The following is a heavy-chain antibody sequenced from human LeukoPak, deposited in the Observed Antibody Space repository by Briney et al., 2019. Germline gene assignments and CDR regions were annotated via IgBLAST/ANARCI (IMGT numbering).Heavy chain of an antibody. CDR1: GFTFTTYS. D-gene: IGHD3-3*01. Sequence: PGGSLRLSCVASGFTFTTYSLNWVRQAPGKGLEWVSSISSTSSYIYYADSVKGQFTLSRDNAKNSIYLQMDSLRAEDTAVYYCTSRGDFWSGYWAMNVWGQGTTVIVSS. CDR2: ISSTSSYI. V-gene: IGHV3-21*01. CDR3: TSRGDFWSGYWAMNV. J-gene: IGHJ6*02.